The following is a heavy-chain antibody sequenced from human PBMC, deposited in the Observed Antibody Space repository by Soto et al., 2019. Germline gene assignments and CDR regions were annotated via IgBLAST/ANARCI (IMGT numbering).Heavy chain of an antibody. J-gene: IGHJ4*02. CDR2: IYYSGST. V-gene: IGHV4-39*07. CDR3: ARAPLYHDY. CDR1: GCSISSSSFH. D-gene: IGHD2-2*02. Sequence: SETLSLTCTFSGCSISSSSFHWGWIRQPPGKGLEWIGSIYYSGSTYYSPSLKSRVTISVDTSKNQFSLKLSSVTAADTAVYYCARAPLYHDYWGQGTLVTVSS.